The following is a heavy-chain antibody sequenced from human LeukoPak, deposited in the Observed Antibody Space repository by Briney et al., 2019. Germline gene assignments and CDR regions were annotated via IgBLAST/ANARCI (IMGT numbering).Heavy chain of an antibody. V-gene: IGHV4-61*02. J-gene: IGHJ4*02. CDR1: GGSISSGSYY. CDR3: ARVGGYNYNYFDY. CDR2: IYTSGST. Sequence: SQTLSLTCTVSGGSISSGSYYWSWIRQPAGMGLVWIGRIYTSGSTNYNPSLKSRVTISVDTSKNQFSLKLSSVTAADTAAYYCARVGGYNYNYFDYWGQGTLVTVSS. D-gene: IGHD5-24*01.